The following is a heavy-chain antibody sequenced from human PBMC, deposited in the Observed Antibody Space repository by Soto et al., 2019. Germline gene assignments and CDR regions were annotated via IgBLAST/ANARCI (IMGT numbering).Heavy chain of an antibody. CDR3: ASGIAAAGTSGGMDV. V-gene: IGHV5-51*01. Sequence: GESLKISCKGSGYSFTSYWIGWVRQMPGKGLEWMGIIYPGDSDTRYSPSFQGQVTISADKSISTAYLQWSSLKASDTAMYYCASGIAAAGTSGGMDVWGQGXTVTVSS. D-gene: IGHD6-13*01. CDR1: GYSFTSYW. J-gene: IGHJ6*02. CDR2: IYPGDSDT.